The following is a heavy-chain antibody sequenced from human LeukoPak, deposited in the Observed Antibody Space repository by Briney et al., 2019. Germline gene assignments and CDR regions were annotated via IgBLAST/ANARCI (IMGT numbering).Heavy chain of an antibody. D-gene: IGHD4-17*01. V-gene: IGHV4-30-2*01. CDR2: IYHSGST. J-gene: IGHJ5*02. Sequence: SETLSLTCAVSGGSISSGGYSWSWIRQPPGKGLEWIGYIYHSGSTYYNPSLKSRVTISVDRSKNQFSLKLSSATAADTAVYYCAREGGDYGPWGQGTLVTVSS. CDR1: GGSISSGGYS. CDR3: AREGGDYGP.